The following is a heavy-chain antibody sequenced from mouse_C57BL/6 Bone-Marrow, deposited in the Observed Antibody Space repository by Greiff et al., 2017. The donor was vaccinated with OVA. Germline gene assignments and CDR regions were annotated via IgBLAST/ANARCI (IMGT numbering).Heavy chain of an antibody. CDR2: IDPEDGDT. D-gene: IGHD1-1*01. CDR1: GFNIKDYY. J-gene: IGHJ2*01. V-gene: IGHV14-2*01. CDR3: ARSVITTVVAPNYFDY. Sequence: VQLKQSGAELVKPGASVKLSCTASGFNIKDYYMHWVKQRTEQGLEWIGRIDPEDGDTKYAPKFQGKATITADTSSNTAYLQLSSLTSEDTAVYYCARSVITTVVAPNYFDYWGQGTTLTVSS.